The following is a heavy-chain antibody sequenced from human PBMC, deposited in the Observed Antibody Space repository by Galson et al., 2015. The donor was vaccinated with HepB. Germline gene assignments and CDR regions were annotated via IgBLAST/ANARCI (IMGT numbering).Heavy chain of an antibody. CDR3: AKLEGGGYGMDV. Sequence: SLRLSCAASGFTFSSYGMHWVRQAPGKGLEWVAVISYDGSNNYYADSVKGRFTISRDNSKNTLYLQMNSLRAEDAAVYYCAKLEGGGYGMDVWGQGTTVTVSS. CDR1: GFTFSSYG. CDR2: ISYDGSNN. V-gene: IGHV3-30*18. D-gene: IGHD1-26*01. J-gene: IGHJ6*02.